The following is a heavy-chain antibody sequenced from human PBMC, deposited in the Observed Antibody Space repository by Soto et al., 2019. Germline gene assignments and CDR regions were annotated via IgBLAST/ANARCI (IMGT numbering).Heavy chain of an antibody. Sequence: ASETLSLTCAVYGGSFSGYYWSWIRQPPGKGLEWIGEISHSGSTNYNPSLKSRVTISVDTSKNQFSLKLSSVTAADTAVYFCARVKKGDCTNGVCYQAPLDYWGLVTLVSVS. CDR3: ARVKKGDCTNGVCYQAPLDY. CDR2: ISHSGST. V-gene: IGHV4-34*01. D-gene: IGHD2-8*01. CDR1: GGSFSGYY. J-gene: IGHJ4*02.